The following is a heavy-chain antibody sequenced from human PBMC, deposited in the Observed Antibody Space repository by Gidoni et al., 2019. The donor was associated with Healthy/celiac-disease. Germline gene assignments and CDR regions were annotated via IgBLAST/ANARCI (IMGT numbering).Heavy chain of an antibody. CDR2: IYYSGST. Sequence: QVQLQESGPGLVKPPETLSLTCTVSGGSISSYYWSWIRQPPGKGLEWIGYIYYSGSTNYNPSLKSRVTISVDTSKNQFSLKLSSVTAADTAVYYCARVLHFWFDPWGQGTLVTVSS. V-gene: IGHV4-59*01. D-gene: IGHD3-3*02. J-gene: IGHJ5*02. CDR3: ARVLHFWFDP. CDR1: GGSISSYY.